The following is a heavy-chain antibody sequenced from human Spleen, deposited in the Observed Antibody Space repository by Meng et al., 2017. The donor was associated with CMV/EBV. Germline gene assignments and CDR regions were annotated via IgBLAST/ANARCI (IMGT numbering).Heavy chain of an antibody. CDR1: FRGYY. Sequence: FRGYYWRWIGQPPGKGLEWIGEINHSGSTNYTPSLKSRVTISVDTSKNQFSLKLSSVTAADTAVYYCARGVGYCSSTSCYSGYGMDVWGQGTTVTVSS. CDR2: INHSGST. V-gene: IGHV4-34*01. D-gene: IGHD2-2*02. CDR3: ARGVGYCSSTSCYSGYGMDV. J-gene: IGHJ6*02.